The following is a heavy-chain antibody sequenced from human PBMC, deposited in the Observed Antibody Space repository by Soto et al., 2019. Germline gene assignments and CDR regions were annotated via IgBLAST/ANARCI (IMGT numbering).Heavy chain of an antibody. J-gene: IGHJ4*02. V-gene: IGHV1-18*01. CDR1: GYRFTNHG. Sequence: ASVKVSCKASGYRFTNHGISWVRQAPGQGLEWMGWISGNDGKTKYARKFQGRVTMTTDTSTSTAYTEMNSLRHGDTAVYYCARDFYPLAYYFDYWGQGTLVTVSS. CDR3: ARDFYPLAYYFDY. CDR2: ISGNDGKT.